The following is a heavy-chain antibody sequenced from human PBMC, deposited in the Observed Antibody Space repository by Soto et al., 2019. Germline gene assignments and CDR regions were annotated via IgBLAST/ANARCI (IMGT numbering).Heavy chain of an antibody. D-gene: IGHD2-2*01. J-gene: IGHJ6*02. V-gene: IGHV1-69*01. Sequence: VKVSCTASGGTFSSYAVSWVRQAPGQGLEWMGGIIPIFGTANYAQKFQGRVTITADESTSTAYMELSSLRSEDTAVYYCARAKYQLYYYYGMDVWGQGTTVTVSS. CDR3: ARAKYQLYYYYGMDV. CDR2: IIPIFGTA. CDR1: GGTFSSYA.